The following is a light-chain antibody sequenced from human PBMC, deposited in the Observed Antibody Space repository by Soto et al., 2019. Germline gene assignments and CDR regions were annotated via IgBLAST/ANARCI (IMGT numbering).Light chain of an antibody. CDR3: QQYNNWPMWT. V-gene: IGKV3D-15*01. CDR2: GAS. J-gene: IGKJ1*01. Sequence: EVVLTQSPCALSFSPGEEATLSCRASHTVTTRYLAWYQQRPGQSPRLLIYGASNRATGIPDRFSGSGSGTEFTLTINSLQSEDFAVYYCQQYNNWPMWTFGQGTKVDI. CDR1: HTVTTRY.